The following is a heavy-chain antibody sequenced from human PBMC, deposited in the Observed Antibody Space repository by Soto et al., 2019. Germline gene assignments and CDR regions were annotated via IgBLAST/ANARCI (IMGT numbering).Heavy chain of an antibody. D-gene: IGHD3-10*01. V-gene: IGHV1-69*13. Sequence: GASVKVSCKASGGTFSSYAISWVRQAPGRGLEWMGGIIPIFGTANYAQKFQGRVTITADESTSTAYMELSSLRSEDTAVYYCAWVRFTRSGYFDYWGQGTLVTVSS. CDR1: GGTFSSYA. CDR3: AWVRFTRSGYFDY. CDR2: IIPIFGTA. J-gene: IGHJ4*02.